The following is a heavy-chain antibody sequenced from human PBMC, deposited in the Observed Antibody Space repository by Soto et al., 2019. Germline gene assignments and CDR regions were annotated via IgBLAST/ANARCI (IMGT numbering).Heavy chain of an antibody. J-gene: IGHJ2*01. CDR1: GFTVSSNY. CDR3: ARDSCSGGSCYNLRYFDL. V-gene: IGHV3-53*02. Sequence: EVQLVETGGGLIQPGGSLRLSCAASGFTVSSNYMSWVRQAPGKGLEWVSVIYSGGSTYYAASVQGRFTISRDNSKNTLYLQMNSLRAEDTAVYYCARDSCSGGSCYNLRYFDLWGRGTLVTVSS. CDR2: IYSGGST. D-gene: IGHD2-15*01.